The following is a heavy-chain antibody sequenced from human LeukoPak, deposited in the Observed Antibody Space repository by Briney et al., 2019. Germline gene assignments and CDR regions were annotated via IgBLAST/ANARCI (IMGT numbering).Heavy chain of an antibody. V-gene: IGHV3-21*01. CDR1: GFTFSSYI. J-gene: IGHJ3*02. CDR2: ISSSSNHI. Sequence: PGGSLRLSCAASGFTFSSYIMNWVRQAPGKGLEWVSSISSSSNHIYYADSMKGRFTISRDNAKNPLFLQMNTLRAEDTAVYYCAREDASAFDIWGQGTMVSVSS. CDR3: AREDASAFDI.